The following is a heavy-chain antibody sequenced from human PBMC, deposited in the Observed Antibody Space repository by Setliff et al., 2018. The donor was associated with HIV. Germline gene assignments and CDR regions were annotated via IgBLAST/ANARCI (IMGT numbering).Heavy chain of an antibody. D-gene: IGHD3-10*01. Sequence: SVKVSCKASGGTFNSYAFTWVRQAPGQGLEWMGDFLAVLRKPTYAQKFQGRLTMTRSTSFSTAYMELSNLTSEDTAIYYCARKHKVSLGRGIVVLWGFDPWGQGTLVTVSS. CDR3: ARKHKVSLGRGIVVLWGFDP. CDR2: FLAVLRKP. CDR1: GGTFNSYA. V-gene: IGHV1-69*05. J-gene: IGHJ5*02.